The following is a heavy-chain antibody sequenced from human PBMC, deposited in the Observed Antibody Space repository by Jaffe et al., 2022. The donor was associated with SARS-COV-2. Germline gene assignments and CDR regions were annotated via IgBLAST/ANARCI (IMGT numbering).Heavy chain of an antibody. CDR2: VNWNGGRT. J-gene: IGHJ3*01. CDR3: ARGGFFDGRRPFDL. V-gene: IGHV3-20*04. D-gene: IGHD2-15*01. CDR1: GFTFNDYA. Sequence: LLESGGKVVRPGGSLRLSCAASGFTFNDYAMNWVRQVPGKGLEWVSSVNWNGGRTGYGDSVKGRFTVFRDNARKLLYLQMNSLTVADAALYYCARGGFFDGRRPFDLWGRGTLVIVSS.